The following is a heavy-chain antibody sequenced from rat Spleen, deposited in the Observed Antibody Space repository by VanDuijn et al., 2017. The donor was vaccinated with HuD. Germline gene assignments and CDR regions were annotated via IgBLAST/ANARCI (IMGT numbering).Heavy chain of an antibody. CDR2: IRGNGSP. V-gene: IGHV2-13*01. J-gene: IGHJ2*01. D-gene: IGHD1-9*01. CDR1: GFSLSNYG. CDR3: ARSFYGYNYDHFDY. Sequence: VQLKESGPGLVQPSQTLSLTCTVSGFSLSNYGVLWVRQPPGKGLEWMGVIRGNGSPNYNSALKSRLSISRDTSKSQVFLKMNSLQTEDIATYYCARSFYGYNYDHFDYWGQGVMVTVSS.